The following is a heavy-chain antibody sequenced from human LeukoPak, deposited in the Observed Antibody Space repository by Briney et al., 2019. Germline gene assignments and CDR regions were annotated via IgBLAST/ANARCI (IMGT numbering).Heavy chain of an antibody. CDR1: GFTFSDYY. CDR3: ARRPIDVDTAIYAFDI. J-gene: IGHJ3*02. CDR2: IYYSGST. V-gene: IGHV4-39*01. Sequence: GSLRLSCAASGFTFSDYYMSRIRQPPGKGLEWIGSIYYSGSTYYNPSLKSRVTISVDTSKNQFSLKLSSVTAADTAVYYCARRPIDVDTAIYAFDIWGQGTMVTVSS. D-gene: IGHD5-18*01.